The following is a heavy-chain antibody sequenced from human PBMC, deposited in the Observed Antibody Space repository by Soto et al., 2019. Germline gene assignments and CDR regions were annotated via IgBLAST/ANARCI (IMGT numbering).Heavy chain of an antibody. V-gene: IGHV1-18*01. J-gene: IGHJ5*02. CDR3: VRYWNIST. Sequence: QVQLVQSGDEVKQTGASVKVSCRASGYTLTNYGISWVRQAPGQGLFWMGWISGHNVNTLYAQNVQGRLTLTIDTSANSAYMELMSLKIDDTAIYYCVRYWNISTWVQGTMVTVSS. D-gene: IGHD1-1*01. CDR1: GYTLTNYG. CDR2: ISGHNVNT.